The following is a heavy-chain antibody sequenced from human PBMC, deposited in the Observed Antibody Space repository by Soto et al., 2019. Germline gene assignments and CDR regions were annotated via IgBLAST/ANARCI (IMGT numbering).Heavy chain of an antibody. J-gene: IGHJ4*02. CDR3: AHRRELFFEY. Sequence: QITLKESGPPLVKPTQTLTLTCTFSGFSINSGAVGVGWIRQPPGEAPELLALIYWDDDKRYSASLKSRLTITKDTSKNQVVLTTTNMDPADTGTYYCAHRRELFFEYWGRGTLVTVSS. CDR2: IYWDDDK. V-gene: IGHV2-5*02. CDR1: GFSINSGAVG. D-gene: IGHD3-10*01.